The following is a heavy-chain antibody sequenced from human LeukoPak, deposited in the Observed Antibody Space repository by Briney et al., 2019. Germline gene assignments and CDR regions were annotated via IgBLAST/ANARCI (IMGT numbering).Heavy chain of an antibody. CDR2: ISSSSSTI. CDR3: ARLELASQLGGDAFDI. CDR1: GFTFSSYS. J-gene: IGHJ3*02. Sequence: PGGSLRLSCAASGFTFSSYSMNWVRQAPGKGLEWVSYISSSSSTIYYADSVKGRFTISRDNAKNSLYLQMNSLRAEDTAVYYCARLELASQLGGDAFDIWGQGTMVTVSS. D-gene: IGHD2-2*01. V-gene: IGHV3-48*01.